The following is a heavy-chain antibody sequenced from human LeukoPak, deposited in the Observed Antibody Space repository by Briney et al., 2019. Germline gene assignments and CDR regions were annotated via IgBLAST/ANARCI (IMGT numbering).Heavy chain of an antibody. CDR1: GGSFSGYY. V-gene: IGHV4-34*01. D-gene: IGHD2-2*02. Sequence: SETLSLTCAVYGGSFSGYYWSWIRQPPGKGLEWIGEINHSGSTNYNPSLKSRVTISVDTSKNQFSLKLGSVTAADTAVYYCARLSLLCSSTSCYNHYYYYYGMDVWGQGTTVTVSS. CDR3: ARLSLLCSSTSCYNHYYYYYGMDV. CDR2: INHSGST. J-gene: IGHJ6*02.